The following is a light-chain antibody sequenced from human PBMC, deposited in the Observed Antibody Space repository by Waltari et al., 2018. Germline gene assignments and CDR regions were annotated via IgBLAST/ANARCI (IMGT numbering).Light chain of an antibody. J-gene: IGKJ1*01. CDR2: WAS. Sequence: DIVMTQSPDSLAVSLGERATINCKSSQSVLYSSNNKNYLAWYQQKPGQPPKLRIYWASTRESGVPDRCSGSGSETDFTLTISSLQAEDVAVYYCHQHYSTLTWTFGQGTKVEIK. CDR3: HQHYSTLTWT. V-gene: IGKV4-1*01. CDR1: QSVLYSSNNKNY.